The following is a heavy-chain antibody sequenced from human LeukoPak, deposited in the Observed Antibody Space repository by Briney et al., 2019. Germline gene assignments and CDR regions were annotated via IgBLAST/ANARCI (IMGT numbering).Heavy chain of an antibody. CDR3: ARDWGYSYGYALDY. D-gene: IGHD5-18*01. Sequence: PGGYLRLSGAASVFTFSNYWMLWVRQAPGEGLVWVSRINSDASSTSYADSVKGRFTISRDNAKNTLYLQMNSLRAEDTAVYYCARDWGYSYGYALDYWGQGTLVTVSS. CDR2: INSDASST. J-gene: IGHJ4*02. CDR1: VFTFSNYW. V-gene: IGHV3-74*01.